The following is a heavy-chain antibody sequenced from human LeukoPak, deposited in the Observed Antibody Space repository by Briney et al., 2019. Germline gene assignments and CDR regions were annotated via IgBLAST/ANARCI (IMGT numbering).Heavy chain of an antibody. CDR1: EFTFGTYW. J-gene: IGHJ4*02. CDR2: KKEDGSEK. Sequence: GGSLRLSCVGSEFTFGTYWMSWLRQAPGKRLEWLANKKEDGSEKYYVDSVKGRFTISRDNARKSLFLQMNSLRAEDTAVYYCATTDHSGRFYYFDNWGQGTLVTVSS. V-gene: IGHV3-7*02. CDR3: ATTDHSGRFYYFDN. D-gene: IGHD6-13*01.